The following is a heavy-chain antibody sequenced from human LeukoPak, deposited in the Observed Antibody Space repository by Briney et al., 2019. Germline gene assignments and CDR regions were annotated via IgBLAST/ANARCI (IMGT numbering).Heavy chain of an antibody. CDR1: GFTCSDYS. Sequence: GGSLRLSCAVSGFTCSDYSMNWVRQAPGKGLEWVSYISSSGFTINYADSVKGRFTISRDNAKNSLYLQMNSLRAEDTAVYYCVRGVPKTSYYYYYMDVWGKGTTVTVSS. CDR3: VRGVPKTSYYYYYMDV. CDR2: ISSSGFTI. D-gene: IGHD4-11*01. V-gene: IGHV3-48*01. J-gene: IGHJ6*03.